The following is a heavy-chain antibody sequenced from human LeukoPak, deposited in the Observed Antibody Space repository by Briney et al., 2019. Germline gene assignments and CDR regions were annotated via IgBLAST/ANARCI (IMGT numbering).Heavy chain of an antibody. CDR3: ARNARYNWFDP. Sequence: SETLSLTCTVSGGSISTYYWSWIRQSPGKGLEWIGLIHYSGSTNYNPSLKSRVTISLDTSKNQFSLKLSSVTAADTAVYYCARNARYNWFDPWGQGTLVSVSS. V-gene: IGHV4-59*01. J-gene: IGHJ5*02. CDR2: IHYSGST. CDR1: GGSISTYY.